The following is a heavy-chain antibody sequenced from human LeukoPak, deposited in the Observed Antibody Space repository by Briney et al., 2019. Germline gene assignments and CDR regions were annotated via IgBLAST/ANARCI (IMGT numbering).Heavy chain of an antibody. J-gene: IGHJ5*02. CDR1: GFTFSNSW. D-gene: IGHD6-25*01. CDR2: IKEDGSVK. Sequence: GGSLRLSCAASGFTFSNSWMSWVRQAPGKGLEWVANIKEDGSVKYYVDSVKGRFTISRDNARNSLYLQMNSLRVEDRAAYYCARGSGWLDPWGQGTLVTVFS. V-gene: IGHV3-7*05. CDR3: ARGSGWLDP.